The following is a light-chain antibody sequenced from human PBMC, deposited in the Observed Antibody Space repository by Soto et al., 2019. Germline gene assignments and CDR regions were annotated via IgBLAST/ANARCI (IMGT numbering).Light chain of an antibody. Sequence: QAVVTQPPSASGTPGQRVTISCSGGSSNIGTNTVNWYQQLPGTSPKLLIYRNNQRPSGVPDRFSGSKSGTSASLAISGLRSDDEADYFCATWDDSLNGFYVFGTGTKLTVL. J-gene: IGLJ1*01. CDR3: ATWDDSLNGFYV. CDR1: SSNIGTNT. CDR2: RNN. V-gene: IGLV1-44*01.